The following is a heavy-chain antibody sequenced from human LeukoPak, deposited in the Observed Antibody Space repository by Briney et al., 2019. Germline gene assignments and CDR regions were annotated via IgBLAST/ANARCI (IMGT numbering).Heavy chain of an antibody. J-gene: IGHJ4*02. CDR1: GFTFSSYA. CDR2: ISGSGGST. CDR3: ASYDYVWGSYRTPLDY. D-gene: IGHD3-16*02. Sequence: GGSLRLSCAASGFTFSSYAMSWVRQAPGKGLEWVSAISGSGGSTYYADSVKGRFTISRDNSKNTLYLQMNSLRAEDTAVYYGASYDYVWGSYRTPLDYGGQGTLVTVSS. V-gene: IGHV3-23*01.